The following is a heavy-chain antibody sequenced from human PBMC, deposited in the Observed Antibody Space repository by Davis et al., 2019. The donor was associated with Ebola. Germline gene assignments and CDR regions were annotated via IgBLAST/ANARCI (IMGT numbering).Heavy chain of an antibody. Sequence: GSLRLSCTVSGGSISSSSYYWGWIRQPPGKGLERIGSIYYSGATYYNPSLKSRVTISVDTSKNQFSLKLSSVTAADTAVYYCARHVYYSDSSGYDFSFDYWGQGTLVTVSS. CDR3: ARHVYYSDSSGYDFSFDY. V-gene: IGHV4-39*01. D-gene: IGHD3-22*01. CDR2: IYYSGAT. CDR1: GGSISSSSYY. J-gene: IGHJ4*02.